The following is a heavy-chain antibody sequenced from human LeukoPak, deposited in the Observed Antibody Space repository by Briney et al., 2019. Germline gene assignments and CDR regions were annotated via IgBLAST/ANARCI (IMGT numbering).Heavy chain of an antibody. D-gene: IGHD2-21*02. CDR1: GGTFSSYA. J-gene: IGHJ4*02. CDR3: ARPQYSGYDLAYCGGDCYSSGFDY. V-gene: IGHV1-69*01. Sequence: SVNVSCKASGGTFSSYAISWVRQAPGQGLEWMGGIIPIFGTANYAQKFQGRVTITADESTSTAYMELSSLRSEDTAVYYCARPQYSGYDLAYCGGDCYSSGFDYWGQGTLATVSS. CDR2: IIPIFGTA.